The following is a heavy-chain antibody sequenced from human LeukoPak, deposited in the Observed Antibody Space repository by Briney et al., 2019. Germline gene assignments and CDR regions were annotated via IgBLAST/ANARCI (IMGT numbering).Heavy chain of an antibody. CDR2: INPNSGGT. D-gene: IGHD6-6*01. V-gene: IGHV1-2*02. CDR3: AREDSFIAAEPYYYYGMDV. Sequence: GASVKVSCKASGYTFTGYYMHWVRQAPGQGLEWMGWINPNSGGTNYAQKFQGRVTMTRDTSISTAYMELSRLRSDDTAVYYCAREDSFIAAEPYYYYGMDVWGQGTTVTVSS. J-gene: IGHJ6*02. CDR1: GYTFTGYY.